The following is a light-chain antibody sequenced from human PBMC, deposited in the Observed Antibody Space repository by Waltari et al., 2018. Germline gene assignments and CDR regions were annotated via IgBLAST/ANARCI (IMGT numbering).Light chain of an antibody. CDR1: TSDIGGYKY. CDR3: SSHPNSYILGGV. J-gene: IGLJ3*02. Sequence: QSALTQPASVSGSLGQSITISCTGTTSDIGGYKYVSWYQRHPVKAPKLLIYDVGNRPSGVSDRFSGSKSGNTASLTISGLQAEDEAEYYCSSHPNSYILGGVFGGGTKLTVL. V-gene: IGLV2-14*03. CDR2: DVG.